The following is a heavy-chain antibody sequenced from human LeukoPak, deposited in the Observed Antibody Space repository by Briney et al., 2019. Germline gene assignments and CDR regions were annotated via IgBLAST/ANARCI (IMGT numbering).Heavy chain of an antibody. CDR3: ARRPQYYYGSGSYPNAFDI. D-gene: IGHD3-10*01. V-gene: IGHV4-30-4*01. CDR2: IYYSGST. CDR1: GGSISSGDYY. J-gene: IGHJ3*02. Sequence: SQTLSLTCTVSGGSISSGDYYWSWIRQPPGKGLEWIGYIYYSGSTNYNPSLKSRVTISVDTSNNEFSLNLNSVTAADTAVYYCARRPQYYYGSGSYPNAFDIWGQGTMVTVSS.